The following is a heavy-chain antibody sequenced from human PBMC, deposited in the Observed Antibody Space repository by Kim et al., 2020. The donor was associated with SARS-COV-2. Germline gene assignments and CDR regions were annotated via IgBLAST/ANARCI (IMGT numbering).Heavy chain of an antibody. J-gene: IGHJ3*02. D-gene: IGHD3-3*01. V-gene: IGHV4-59*01. Sequence: SETLSLTCTVSGGSISSYYWSWIRQPPGKGLEWIAYIYYSGSTNYNPSLKSRVTISVYTSKNQFSLKLSSVTAADTAVYYCARAPGVTIFGVVSSFDIWGQGTMVTVSS. CDR3: ARAPGVTIFGVVSSFDI. CDR1: GGSISSYY. CDR2: IYYSGST.